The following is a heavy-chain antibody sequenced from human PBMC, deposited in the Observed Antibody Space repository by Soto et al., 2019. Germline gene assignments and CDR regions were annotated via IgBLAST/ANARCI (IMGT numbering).Heavy chain of an antibody. D-gene: IGHD3-16*01. CDR3: ASSLGETWSTYFRHY. CDR1: GFTFGNYS. Sequence: VQLLESGGDLVQPGGSQTLSCAASGFTFGNYSMSWVRQAPGKGLEWVSGISGTGGSTYYADSVKGRFTISRDNSKNAVYLQMDRLRAEDTEVYYCASSLGETWSTYFRHYWSQVTLVTVSS. J-gene: IGHJ4*02. CDR2: ISGTGGST. V-gene: IGHV3-23*01.